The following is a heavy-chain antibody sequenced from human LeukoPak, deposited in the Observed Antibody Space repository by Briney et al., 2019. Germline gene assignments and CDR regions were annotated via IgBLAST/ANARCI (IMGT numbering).Heavy chain of an antibody. CDR1: GDTFINYG. CDR2: ISVYSGET. D-gene: IGHD5-12*01. V-gene: IGHV1-18*01. J-gene: IGHJ4*02. CDR3: ARDKGRWLEDTFDY. Sequence: ASVKVSCEASGDTFINYGISWVRQAPGQGLEWMGWISVYSGETNYAKNYKGRVTMTTDSSTTTVYMDLRSLRSDDTAVYYCARDKGRWLEDTFDYWGQGTPVTVSA.